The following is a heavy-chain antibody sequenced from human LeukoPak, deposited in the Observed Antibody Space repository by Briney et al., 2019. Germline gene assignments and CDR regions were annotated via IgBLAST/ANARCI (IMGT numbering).Heavy chain of an antibody. CDR2: INPSGGRT. V-gene: IGHV1-46*01. J-gene: IGHJ4*02. CDR1: GYTFTSYY. Sequence: ASVKVSCKASGYTFTSYYMHWVRQAPGQWLEWMGIINPSGGRTSPAQKFQGRVTMTRDMSTSTVYMELSSLRSEDTAVYYCARDPYYYDSSGYYSFFDYWGQGTLVTVSS. CDR3: ARDPYYYDSSGYYSFFDY. D-gene: IGHD3-22*01.